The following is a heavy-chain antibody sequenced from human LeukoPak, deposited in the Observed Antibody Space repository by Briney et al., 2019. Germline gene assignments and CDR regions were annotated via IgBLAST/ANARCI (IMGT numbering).Heavy chain of an antibody. CDR3: ARSGFYSYYYGSGGPWGRDFDP. CDR1: GYTFTGYY. J-gene: IGHJ5*02. CDR2: INPNSGGT. D-gene: IGHD3-10*01. Sequence: ASVKVSCKASGYTFTGYYMHWVRQAPGQGLDWMGWINPNSGGTNYAQKFQGRVTMTRDTSISTAYMELSRLRSDDTAVYYCARSGFYSYYYGSGGPWGRDFDPWGQGTLVTVSS. V-gene: IGHV1-2*02.